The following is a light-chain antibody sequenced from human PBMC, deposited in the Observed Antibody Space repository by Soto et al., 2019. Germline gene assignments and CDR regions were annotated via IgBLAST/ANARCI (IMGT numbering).Light chain of an antibody. CDR1: SSDIGAYNY. CDR2: EVT. J-gene: IGLJ1*01. CDR3: SSFSSAIAFV. V-gene: IGLV2-14*01. Sequence: QSALTQPASVSASPGQSITISCTGTSSDIGAYNYISWYQQHPGKAPKLMIYEVTNRPSGISNRFSGSRSGNTASLSISGLQAEDEADYDCSSFSSAIAFVFGTGTKLTVL.